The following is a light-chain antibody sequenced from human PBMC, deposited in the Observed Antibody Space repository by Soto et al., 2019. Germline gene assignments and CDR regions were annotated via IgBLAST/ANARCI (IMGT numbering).Light chain of an antibody. V-gene: IGKV1-5*01. CDR1: QIIGSS. J-gene: IGKJ2*01. CDR3: QHYYSYPYT. CDR2: DAS. Sequence: DIQMTQSPSTLSASVGDRVTITCRASQIIGSSLAWYQQKPGKAPKLLIYDASTLQSGVPSRFSGSESGTEFTLTISSLQPDDSATYYCQHYYSYPYTFGQGTKLEIK.